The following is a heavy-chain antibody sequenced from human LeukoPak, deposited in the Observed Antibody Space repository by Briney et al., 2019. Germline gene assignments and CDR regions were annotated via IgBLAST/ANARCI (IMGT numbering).Heavy chain of an antibody. V-gene: IGHV3-23*01. Sequence: PGGSLRLSCAASEFTFSSYAMSWVRQAPGRGLEWVSGIGGSGDRTYYADSVKGRFTISRDNAKNTLYLQMNSLRAEDTAVYYCAMGRLRPDYWGQGTLVTVSS. CDR3: AMGRLRPDY. CDR2: IGGSGDRT. J-gene: IGHJ4*02. D-gene: IGHD3-16*01. CDR1: EFTFSSYA.